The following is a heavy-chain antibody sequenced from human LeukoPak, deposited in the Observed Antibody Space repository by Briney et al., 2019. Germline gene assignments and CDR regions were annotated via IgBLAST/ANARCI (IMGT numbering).Heavy chain of an antibody. CDR3: ATQLALSGSYFDY. D-gene: IGHD1-26*01. J-gene: IGHJ4*02. V-gene: IGHV1-24*01. CDR1: GYTLTELS. CDR2: FDSEDGET. Sequence: ASVKVSCKVSGYTLTELSMHWVRQAPGKGLEWMGGFDSEDGETIYAQKFQGRVTMTEDTSTDTAYMELSSLRSEDTAVYYCATQLALSGSYFDYWGQGTLVTVSS.